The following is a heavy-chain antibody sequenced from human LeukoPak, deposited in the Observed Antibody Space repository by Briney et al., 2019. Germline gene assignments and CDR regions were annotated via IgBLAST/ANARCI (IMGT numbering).Heavy chain of an antibody. Sequence: GASVKVSCKASGYTFTGYYMHWVRQAPGQGLEWMGWINPNSGGTNYAQKFQGRVTTTRDTSISTAYMELSRLRSDDTAVYYCARDPSIAARQTKNRVYFQHWGQGTLVTVSS. CDR3: ARDPSIAARQTKNRVYFQH. J-gene: IGHJ1*01. CDR1: GYTFTGYY. CDR2: INPNSGGT. D-gene: IGHD6-6*01. V-gene: IGHV1-2*02.